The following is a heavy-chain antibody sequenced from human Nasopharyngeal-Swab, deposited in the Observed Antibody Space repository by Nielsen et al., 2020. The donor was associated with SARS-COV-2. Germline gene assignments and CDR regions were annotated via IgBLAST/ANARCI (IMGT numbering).Heavy chain of an antibody. CDR3: ARALWGSYYYGMDV. D-gene: IGHD7-27*01. V-gene: IGHV3-30*04. Sequence: GESLKISCAASGFTFSSYAMHWVRQAPGKGLEWVAVISYDGSNKYYADSVKGRFTISRDNSKNTLYLQMNSLRAEDTAVYYCARALWGSYYYGMDVWGQGTTVTASS. CDR2: ISYDGSNK. J-gene: IGHJ6*02. CDR1: GFTFSSYA.